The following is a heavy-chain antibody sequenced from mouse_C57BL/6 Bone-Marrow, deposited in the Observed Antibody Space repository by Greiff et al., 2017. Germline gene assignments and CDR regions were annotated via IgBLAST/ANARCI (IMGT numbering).Heavy chain of an antibody. CDR2: INPGSGGT. D-gene: IGHD1-1*01. V-gene: IGHV1-54*01. CDR1: GYAFTNYL. J-gene: IGHJ2*01. Sequence: QVQLKQSGAELVRPGTSVKVSCKASGYAFTNYLIEWVKQRPGQGLEWIGVINPGSGGTNYNEKFKGKATLTADKSSSTAYMQLSSLTSEDSAVYVCARKVLPYYFDYWGQGTTLTVSS. CDR3: ARKVLPYYFDY.